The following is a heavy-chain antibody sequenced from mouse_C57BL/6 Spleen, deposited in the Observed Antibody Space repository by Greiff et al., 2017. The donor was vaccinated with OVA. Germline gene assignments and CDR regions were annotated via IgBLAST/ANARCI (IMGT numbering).Heavy chain of an antibody. V-gene: IGHV1-82*01. J-gene: IGHJ2*01. Sequence: QVQLQQSGPELVKPGASVKISCKASGYAFSSSWMNWVKQRPGTGLEWIGRSYPREGDTTYNGKFKGKAALTADKSSSTAYMQLSSLTSEDSAVYFCAKGGLDYWGQGTTLTVSS. CDR2: SYPREGDT. CDR1: GYAFSSSW. CDR3: AKGGLDY. D-gene: IGHD3-3*01.